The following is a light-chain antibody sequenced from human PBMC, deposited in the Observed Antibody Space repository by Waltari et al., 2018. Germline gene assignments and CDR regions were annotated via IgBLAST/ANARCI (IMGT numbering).Light chain of an antibody. CDR3: QTYDSGLTAWV. J-gene: IGLJ3*02. CDR2: GHT. Sequence: QSVLTQPPSVSGAPGHNIPISCTGSTSNIGAIYDVNWSQQLPGAAPNRLIFGHTQPPSGGPDRFSAATSGTSASLAITGLQAEDEADYYCQTYDSGLTAWVFGGGTKLTVL. CDR1: TSNIGAIYD. V-gene: IGLV1-40*01.